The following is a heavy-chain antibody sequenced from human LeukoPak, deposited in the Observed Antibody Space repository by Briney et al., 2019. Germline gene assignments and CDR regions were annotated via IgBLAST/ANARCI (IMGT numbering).Heavy chain of an antibody. J-gene: IGHJ4*02. Sequence: SVKVSCKASGYTFTSYDINWVRQAPGQGLEWMGGIIPIFGTANYAQKFQGRVTITTDESTSTAYMELSSLRSEDTAVYYCARVSSYDILTGPDAYYFDYWGQGTLVTVSS. CDR1: GYTFTSYD. D-gene: IGHD3-9*01. V-gene: IGHV1-69*05. CDR3: ARVSSYDILTGPDAYYFDY. CDR2: IIPIFGTA.